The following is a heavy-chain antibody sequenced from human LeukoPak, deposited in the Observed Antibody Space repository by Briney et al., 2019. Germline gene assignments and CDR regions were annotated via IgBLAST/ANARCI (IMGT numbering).Heavy chain of an antibody. Sequence: SVKVSCKASGGTFSSYAISWVRQAPGQGLEWMGGTIPIFGTANYAQKFQGRVTITADESTSTAYMELSSLRSEDTAVYYCARNRITIFGVVIIPNNWFDPWGQGTLVTVSS. V-gene: IGHV1-69*01. CDR1: GGTFSSYA. D-gene: IGHD3-3*01. CDR3: ARNRITIFGVVIIPNNWFDP. CDR2: TIPIFGTA. J-gene: IGHJ5*02.